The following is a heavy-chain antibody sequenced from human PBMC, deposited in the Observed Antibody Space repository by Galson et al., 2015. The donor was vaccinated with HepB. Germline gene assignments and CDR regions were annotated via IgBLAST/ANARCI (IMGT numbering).Heavy chain of an antibody. CDR3: AREIETPYDSSGYYDY. V-gene: IGHV4-59*01. CDR1: GGSISSYY. CDR2: IYYSGST. D-gene: IGHD3-22*01. Sequence: ETLSLTCPVSGGSISSYYWSWIRQPPGKGLEWIGYIYYSGSTNYNPSLKSRVTISVDTSKNQFSLKLSSVTAADTAVYYCAREIETPYDSSGYYDYWGQGTLVTVSS. J-gene: IGHJ4*02.